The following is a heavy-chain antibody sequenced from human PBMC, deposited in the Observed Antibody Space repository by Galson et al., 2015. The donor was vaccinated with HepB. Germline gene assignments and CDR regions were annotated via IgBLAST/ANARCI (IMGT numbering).Heavy chain of an antibody. CDR2: VSSNGGTT. D-gene: IGHD6-19*01. V-gene: IGHV3-64D*06. Sequence: SLRLSCAASGFTFNSLAMHWVRQAPGKGLEYVSGVSSNGGTTYYADSVKGRFTISRDNSKNTLYLQMSSLRVEDTAVYYCVREWRSGWYGFDYWGQGTLVTVSS. J-gene: IGHJ4*02. CDR1: GFTFNSLA. CDR3: VREWRSGWYGFDY.